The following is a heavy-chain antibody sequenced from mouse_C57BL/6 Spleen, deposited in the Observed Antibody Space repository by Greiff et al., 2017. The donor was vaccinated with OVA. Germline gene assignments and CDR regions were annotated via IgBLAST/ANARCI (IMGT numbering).Heavy chain of an antibody. Sequence: EVQLQQSGPVLVKPGASVKMSCKASGYTFTDYYMNWVKQSHGKSLEWIGVINPYNGGTSYNQKFKGKATLTVDKSSSTAYMELNSLTSEDSAVYYCARYWDYFDYWGQGTTLTFSS. J-gene: IGHJ2*01. CDR3: ARYWDYFDY. D-gene: IGHD4-1*01. CDR2: INPYNGGT. V-gene: IGHV1-19*01. CDR1: GYTFTDYY.